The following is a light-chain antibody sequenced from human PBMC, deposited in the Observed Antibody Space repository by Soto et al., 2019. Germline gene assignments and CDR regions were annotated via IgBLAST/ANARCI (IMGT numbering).Light chain of an antibody. CDR1: SSDTGGYDF. V-gene: IGLV2-14*01. J-gene: IGLJ3*02. CDR2: EVT. Sequence: QSALTQPASVSGSPGQSITISCTGTSSDTGGYDFVSWYQQHPAKAPRLIISEVTNRPSGVSNRFSGSKSGNTASLTISGLQVEDEADYFCSSFTSRDTLVFGGGTQLTVL. CDR3: SSFTSRDTLV.